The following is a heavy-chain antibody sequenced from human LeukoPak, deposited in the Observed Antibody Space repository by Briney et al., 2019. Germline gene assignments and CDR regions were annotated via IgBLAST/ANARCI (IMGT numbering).Heavy chain of an antibody. V-gene: IGHV3-30*18. CDR3: AKVTYSSGSVDLYYYYGMDV. Sequence: GRSLRLSCAASGFTFSSYGMHWVRQAPGKGLEWVAVISYDGSNKYYADSVKGRFTISRDNSKNTLYLQMNSLRAEDTAVYYCAKVTYSSGSVDLYYYYGMDVWGQGTTVTVSS. CDR2: ISYDGSNK. D-gene: IGHD6-19*01. J-gene: IGHJ6*02. CDR1: GFTFSSYG.